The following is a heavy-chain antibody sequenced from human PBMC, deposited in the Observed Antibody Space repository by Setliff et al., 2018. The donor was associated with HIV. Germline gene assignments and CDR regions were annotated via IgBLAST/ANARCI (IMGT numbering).Heavy chain of an antibody. Sequence: SETLSLTCNVSGGSISSFHWSWIRQPPGKGLEWIGYVYYGGSTNYNPSLKSRVTLSVDTSKKQFSLKMRSVTAADTAVYYCARQGGYSSPLSIWGQGTMVTVSS. V-gene: IGHV4-59*08. CDR3: ARQGGYSSPLSI. CDR1: GGSISSFH. CDR2: VYYGGST. J-gene: IGHJ3*02. D-gene: IGHD6-19*01.